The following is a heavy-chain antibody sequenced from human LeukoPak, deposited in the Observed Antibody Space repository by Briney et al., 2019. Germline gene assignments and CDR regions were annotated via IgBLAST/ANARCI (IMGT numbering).Heavy chain of an antibody. CDR2: IIPILGIA. CDR1: GGTFSSYA. CDR3: ARGYNWNDPAFDI. J-gene: IGHJ3*02. V-gene: IGHV1-69*04. D-gene: IGHD1-1*01. Sequence: SVKVSCKASGGTFSSYAISWVRQAPGQGLGWMGRIIPILGIANYAQKFQGRVTITADKSTSTAYMELSSLRSEDTAVYYCARGYNWNDPAFDIWGQGTMVTVSS.